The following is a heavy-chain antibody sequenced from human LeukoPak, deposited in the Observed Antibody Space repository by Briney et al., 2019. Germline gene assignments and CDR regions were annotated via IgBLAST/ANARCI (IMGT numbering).Heavy chain of an antibody. CDR1: GYKSTNYW. D-gene: IGHD6-19*01. Sequence: GESVKISCKASGYKSTNYWIAWVRQMPGKGLEWMGIVYLDDSDTKYSPSFEGQVTISADKSISPTFLQWSSLKAADTAMYYCALQIAVAGYDAYDIWGQGTMVTVSS. CDR3: ALQIAVAGYDAYDI. V-gene: IGHV5-51*01. J-gene: IGHJ3*02. CDR2: VYLDDSDT.